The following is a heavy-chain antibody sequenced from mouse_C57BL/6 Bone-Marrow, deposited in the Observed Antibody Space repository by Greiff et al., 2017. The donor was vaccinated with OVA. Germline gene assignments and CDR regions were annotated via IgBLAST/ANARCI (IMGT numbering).Heavy chain of an antibody. CDR3: ARYPYYSNYVDYFDY. J-gene: IGHJ2*01. Sequence: VQLQQPGAELVRPGSSVKLSCKASGYTFTSYWMHWVKQRPIQGLEWIGNIDPSDSETHYNQKFKDKATLTVDKSSSTAYMQLSSLTSEDSAVYYCARYPYYSNYVDYFDYWGQGTTLTVSS. V-gene: IGHV1-52*01. CDR2: IDPSDSET. CDR1: GYTFTSYW. D-gene: IGHD2-5*01.